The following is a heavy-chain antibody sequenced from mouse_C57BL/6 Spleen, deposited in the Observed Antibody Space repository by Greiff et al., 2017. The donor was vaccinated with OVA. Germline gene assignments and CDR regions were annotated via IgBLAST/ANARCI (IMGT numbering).Heavy chain of an antibody. CDR3: ARQGHYYGSSWYFDV. CDR2: ISGGGGNT. J-gene: IGHJ1*03. D-gene: IGHD1-1*01. V-gene: IGHV5-9*01. CDR1: GFTFSSYT. Sequence: DVQLVESGGGLVKPGGSLKLSCAASGFTFSSYTMSWVRQTPEKRLEWVATISGGGGNTYYPDSVKGRFTISRDNANNTLYLQMSSLRSEDTALYYCARQGHYYGSSWYFDVWGTGTTVTVSS.